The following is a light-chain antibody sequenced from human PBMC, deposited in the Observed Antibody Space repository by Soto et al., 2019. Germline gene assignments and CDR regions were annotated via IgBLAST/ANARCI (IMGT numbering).Light chain of an antibody. V-gene: IGKV1-27*01. CDR3: QNYNSDPKT. J-gene: IGKJ1*01. Sequence: DIQMTQSPSSPSSSVGDRVTLTCPASQGISNYLAWYQQKPGKVPKLLIYAASTLQSGVPSRFSGSGSGTDFTLTISSLQPEDVVTYYCQNYNSDPKTFGQGTKVDIK. CDR2: AAS. CDR1: QGISNY.